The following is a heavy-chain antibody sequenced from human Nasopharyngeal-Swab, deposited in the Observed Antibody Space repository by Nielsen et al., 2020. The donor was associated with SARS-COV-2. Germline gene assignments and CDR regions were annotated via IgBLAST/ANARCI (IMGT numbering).Heavy chain of an antibody. J-gene: IGHJ4*02. CDR1: GGSFSGYY. CDR3: ARANGIAVAGIIDY. D-gene: IGHD6-19*01. Sequence: SETLSLTCAVYGGSFSGYYWSWIRQPPGKGLEWIGEINHSGSTNYNLSLKSRVTISVDTSKNQFSLKLSSVTAADTAVYYCARANGIAVAGIIDYWGQGTLVTVSS. V-gene: IGHV4-34*01. CDR2: INHSGST.